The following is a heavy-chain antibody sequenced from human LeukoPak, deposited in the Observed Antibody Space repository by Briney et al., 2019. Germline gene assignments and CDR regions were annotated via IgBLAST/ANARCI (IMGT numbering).Heavy chain of an antibody. V-gene: IGHV4-4*07. CDR3: ASRSYRTRYIDS. CDR1: GGSITDYY. D-gene: IGHD3-16*02. CDR2: VYTSGSP. Sequence: SETLSLTCTVSGGSITDYYWSWVRQPAGKGLEWIGRVYTSGSPMYNPSLKSRVTMSLDASKNQFSLNLNSVTAADTAVYYCASRSYRTRYIDSWGQGTLVTVSS. J-gene: IGHJ4*02.